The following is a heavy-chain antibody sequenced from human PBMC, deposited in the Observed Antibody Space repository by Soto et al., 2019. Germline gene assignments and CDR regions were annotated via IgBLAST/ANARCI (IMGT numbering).Heavy chain of an antibody. CDR2: MNPYSSNT. V-gene: IGHV1-8*01. J-gene: IGHJ4*02. D-gene: IGHD1-26*01. CDR3: ARVFTVRRGSGSDY. Sequence: QVQLVQSGAEVKKPVASVKVSCKASGYTFTTYDIHWVRQATGQGLEWVGWMNPYSSNTGYAQKFQGRVTMTRNTSISTAYMELSSLRSEDTAVYYCARVFTVRRGSGSDYWGQGTLVTVSS. CDR1: GYTFTTYD.